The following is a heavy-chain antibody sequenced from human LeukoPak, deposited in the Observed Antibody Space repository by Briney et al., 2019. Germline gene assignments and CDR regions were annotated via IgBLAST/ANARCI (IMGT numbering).Heavy chain of an antibody. Sequence: SETLSLTCAVYGGSFSGYYWSWIRQPPGKGLEWIGEINHSGSTNYNPSLKSRVTILVDTSKNQFSLKLSSVTAADTAVYYCASYGSGSYYNVWGQGTLVTVSS. V-gene: IGHV4-34*01. CDR1: GGSFSGYY. D-gene: IGHD3-10*01. CDR3: ASYGSGSYYNV. CDR2: INHSGST. J-gene: IGHJ4*02.